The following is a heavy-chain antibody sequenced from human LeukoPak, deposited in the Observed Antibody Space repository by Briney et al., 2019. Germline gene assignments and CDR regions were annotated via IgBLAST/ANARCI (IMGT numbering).Heavy chain of an antibody. D-gene: IGHD1-1*01. CDR3: ASTTELAFDI. J-gene: IGHJ3*02. CDR2: ISYDGSNK. V-gene: IGHV3-30-3*01. Sequence: PGGSLRLSCAASGFTFSSYAMHWVRQAPGKGLEWVAVISYDGSNKYYADSVKGRFTISRDNSKNTLYLQMNSLRAEDTAVYYCASTTELAFDIWGQGTMVTVSS. CDR1: GFTFSSYA.